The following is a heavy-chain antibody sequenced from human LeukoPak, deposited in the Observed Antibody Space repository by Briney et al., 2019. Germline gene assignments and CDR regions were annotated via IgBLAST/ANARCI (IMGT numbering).Heavy chain of an antibody. Sequence: SETLSLTCTVSGGSISSYYWSWIRRPPGKGLEWIGYIYYSGSTNYNPSLKSRVTISVDTSKNQFSLKLSSVTAADTAVYYCATGIAEGGNWFDPWGQGTLVTVSS. CDR2: IYYSGST. V-gene: IGHV4-59*08. CDR3: ATGIAEGGNWFDP. J-gene: IGHJ5*02. CDR1: GGSISSYY. D-gene: IGHD6-13*01.